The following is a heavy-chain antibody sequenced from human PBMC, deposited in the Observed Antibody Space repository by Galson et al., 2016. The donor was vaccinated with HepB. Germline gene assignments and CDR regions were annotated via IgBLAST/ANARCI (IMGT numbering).Heavy chain of an antibody. CDR2: IYSGGST. J-gene: IGHJ4*02. CDR1: GFTVSNNY. V-gene: IGHV3-53*01. D-gene: IGHD1-7*01. CDR3: SRGEITRTTGDY. Sequence: SLRLSCAASGFTVSNNYMTWVRQAPGKGLEWVSLIYSGGSTYYADSVKGRFTISRDNSKTTLYLQMNSLRTEDPAVYYGSRGEITRTTGDYWGQGTLVTVSS.